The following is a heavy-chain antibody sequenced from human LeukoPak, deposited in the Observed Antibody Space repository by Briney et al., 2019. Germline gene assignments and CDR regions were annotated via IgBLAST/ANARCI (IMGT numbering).Heavy chain of an antibody. D-gene: IGHD6-19*01. CDR2: IYHNGVT. J-gene: IGHJ4*02. CDR3: ARFHSSGLDY. CDR1: GGTISSYY. Sequence: SETLSLTCTVSGGTISSYYWNWIRQPPGKGLEWIGIIYHNGVTSYDPSLKSRVTISVDTSKNQFSLNLSSVTAADTAVYYCARFHSSGLDYWGQGALVTVSS. V-gene: IGHV4-4*09.